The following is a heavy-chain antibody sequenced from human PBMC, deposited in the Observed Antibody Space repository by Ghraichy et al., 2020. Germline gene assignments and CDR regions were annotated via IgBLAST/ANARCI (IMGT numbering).Heavy chain of an antibody. D-gene: IGHD6-13*01. CDR3: ARGLAAAGLYAY. Sequence: GGSLRLSCAASGFTVSSNYMSWVRQAPGTGLEWVSVIYSGGSTYYADSVKGRFTISRDNSKNTLYLQMNSLRAEDTTVYYCARGLAAAGLYAYWGQGTLVTVSS. J-gene: IGHJ4*02. CDR2: IYSGGST. CDR1: GFTVSSNY. V-gene: IGHV3-53*01.